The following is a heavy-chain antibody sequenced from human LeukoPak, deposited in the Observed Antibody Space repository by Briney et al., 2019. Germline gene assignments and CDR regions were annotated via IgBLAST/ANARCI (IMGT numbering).Heavy chain of an antibody. J-gene: IGHJ6*03. CDR2: MNPNSGNT. D-gene: IGHD2-2*01. CDR1: GYTFTSYD. V-gene: IGHV1-8*03. CDR3: ARGDKYCSSTSCYLMDV. Sequence: ASVKVSCKASGYTFTSYDINWVRQATGQGLEWMGWMNPNSGNTGYAQKSQGRVTITRNTSISTAYMELSSLRSEDTAVYYCARGDKYCSSTSCYLMDVWGKGTTVTVSS.